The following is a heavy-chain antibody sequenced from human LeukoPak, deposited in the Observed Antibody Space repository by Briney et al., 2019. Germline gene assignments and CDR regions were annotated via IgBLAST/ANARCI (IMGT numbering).Heavy chain of an antibody. D-gene: IGHD1-1*01. Sequence: PSETLSLTCDVSGSSITSDYFWGWIRQPPGKGLEWIATIYYSWGMYFNPSLKSRVTISLDPSKNQYSLKMTSLPAADTAIYSRARNVTAGFFDYWGQGILVTVSS. CDR1: GSSITSDYF. J-gene: IGHJ4*02. V-gene: IGHV4-38-2*01. CDR2: IYYSWGM. CDR3: ARNVTAGFFDY.